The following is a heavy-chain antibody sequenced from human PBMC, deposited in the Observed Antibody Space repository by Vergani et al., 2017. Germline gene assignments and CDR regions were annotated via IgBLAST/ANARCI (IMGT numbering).Heavy chain of an antibody. V-gene: IGHV3-23*01. J-gene: IGHJ4*02. CDR3: AKQDGYKERAFDY. CDR1: GFPFGSYA. Sequence: EVQLLESGGGLVQPGGSLRLSCAASGFPFGSYAMSWVRQAPGKGLEWVSAISGSGGSTYYADSVKGRFTISRDNSKNTLYLQMNSLRAEDKAVYYCAKQDGYKERAFDYWGQGTLVTVSS. D-gene: IGHD5-24*01. CDR2: ISGSGGST.